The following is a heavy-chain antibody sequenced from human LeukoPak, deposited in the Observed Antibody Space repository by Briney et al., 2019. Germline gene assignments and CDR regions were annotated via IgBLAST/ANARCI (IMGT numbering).Heavy chain of an antibody. J-gene: IGHJ4*02. CDR3: ARLGLGFFDY. CDR1: GGTFSSYA. V-gene: IGHV1-69*05. Sequence: PVKVSCKASGGTFSSYAISWVRQAPGQGLEWMGRIIPIFGTANYAQKFQGRVTITTDESTSTAYMELSSLRSEDTAVYYCARLGLGFFDYWGQGTLVTVSS. CDR2: IIPIFGTA. D-gene: IGHD3/OR15-3a*01.